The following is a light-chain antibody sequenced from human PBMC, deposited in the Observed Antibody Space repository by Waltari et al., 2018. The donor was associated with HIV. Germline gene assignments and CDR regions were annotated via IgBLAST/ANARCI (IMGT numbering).Light chain of an antibody. V-gene: IGLV3-25*03. CDR2: AGT. J-gene: IGLJ1*01. Sequence: SYELTQPPSVSVSPDQTATITCPGDALAKQHSYWYQQKAGQAPVLVIFAGTARPSGIPERFSGTRSETTVTLTITGVQAEDEADYYCESADSTGSYYLFGRGTRLTVL. CDR3: ESADSTGSYYL. CDR1: ALAKQH.